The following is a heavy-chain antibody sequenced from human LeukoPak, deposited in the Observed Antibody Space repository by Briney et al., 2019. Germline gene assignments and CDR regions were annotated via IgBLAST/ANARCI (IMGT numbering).Heavy chain of an antibody. V-gene: IGHV4-4*07. CDR2: IYTSRGS. CDR1: GGFIASYS. CDR3: ARGPSGYYYG. J-gene: IGHJ4*02. D-gene: IGHD3-22*01. Sequence: SETLSLTCTVSGGFIASYSWSWIRQPAGKGLEWIGRIYTSRGSDYNPSLKSRVTMSLDTSNNQFYLKMTSVTAADTVVYYCARGPSGYYYGWGQGILVTVSS.